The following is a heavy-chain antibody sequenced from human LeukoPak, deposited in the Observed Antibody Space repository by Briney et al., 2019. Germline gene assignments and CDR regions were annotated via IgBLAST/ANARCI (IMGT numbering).Heavy chain of an antibody. CDR1: GFTFSSYS. CDR3: ARGSIGGNEGYFDY. CDR2: ISSLSGTI. J-gene: IGHJ4*02. Sequence: GGSLRLSCAASGFTFSSYSMNWVRQAPGEGLEWVSYISSLSGTIYYADSVKGRFTISRDNAKNSLYLQMNSLRAEDTAVYCCARGSIGGNEGYFDYWGQGTLVAVSS. V-gene: IGHV3-48*04. D-gene: IGHD4-23*01.